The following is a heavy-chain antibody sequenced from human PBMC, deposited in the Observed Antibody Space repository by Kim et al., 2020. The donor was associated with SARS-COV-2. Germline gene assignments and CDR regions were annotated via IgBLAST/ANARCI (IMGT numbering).Heavy chain of an antibody. CDR3: ARDPRIAVAGTLDYYYYGMDV. CDR1: GYTFTGYY. J-gene: IGHJ6*02. CDR2: INPNSGGT. V-gene: IGHV1-2*04. D-gene: IGHD6-19*01. Sequence: ASVKVSCKASGYTFTGYYMHWVRQAPGQGLEWMGWINPNSGGTNYAQKFQGWVTMTRDTSISTAYMELSRLRSDDTAVYYCARDPRIAVAGTLDYYYYGMDVWGQGTTVTVSS.